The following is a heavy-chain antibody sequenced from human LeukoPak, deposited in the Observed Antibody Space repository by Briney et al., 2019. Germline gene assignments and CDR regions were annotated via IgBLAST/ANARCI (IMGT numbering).Heavy chain of an antibody. CDR1: GGSIRSYY. CDR2: IYTSGST. Sequence: SETLSLTCTVSGGSIRSYYWRWIRQPAGKGLEWIGRIYTSGSTNYNPSLKSRVTMSVDTSKNQFSLKLSSVTAADTAVYYCARDYYDSSGHDAFDIWGQGTMVTVSS. CDR3: ARDYYDSSGHDAFDI. D-gene: IGHD3-22*01. J-gene: IGHJ3*02. V-gene: IGHV4-4*07.